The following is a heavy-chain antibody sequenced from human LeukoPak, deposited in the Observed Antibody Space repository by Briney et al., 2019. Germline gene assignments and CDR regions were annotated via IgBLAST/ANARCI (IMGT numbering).Heavy chain of an antibody. V-gene: IGHV3-73*01. J-gene: IGHJ4*02. CDR1: GFTFSGSA. CDR2: IRSTANGYAT. D-gene: IGHD1-1*01. Sequence: HPGGSLRLSCAASGFTFSGSALHWVRQASGKGLEWVGRIRSTANGYATAYAASVKGRFTISRDDSKNTAYLQMNSLRAEDTAVYYCVRWNDNYFDFWGQGILVTVSS. CDR3: VRWNDNYFDF.